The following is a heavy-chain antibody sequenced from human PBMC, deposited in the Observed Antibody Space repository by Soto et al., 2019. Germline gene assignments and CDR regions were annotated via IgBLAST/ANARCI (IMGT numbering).Heavy chain of an antibody. CDR2: INHSGST. CDR3: ARVGYGSGNYYYYYMDV. J-gene: IGHJ6*03. CDR1: GGSFSGYY. D-gene: IGHD3-10*01. Sequence: QVQLQQWGAGLLKPSETLSLTCAVYGGSFSGYYWSWIRQPPGKGLEWIGEINHSGSTNYTPSLNSRVTISVDTSKNQFSLKLSSVTAADTAVYYCARVGYGSGNYYYYYMDVWGKGTTVTVSS. V-gene: IGHV4-34*01.